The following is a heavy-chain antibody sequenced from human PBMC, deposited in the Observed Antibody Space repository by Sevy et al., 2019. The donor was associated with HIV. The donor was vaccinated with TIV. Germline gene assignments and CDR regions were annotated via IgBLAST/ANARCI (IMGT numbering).Heavy chain of an antibody. CDR3: ARSGVAAAGTGIYWYFDL. Sequence: SQTLSLNCAISGDSVSSNSAAWNWIRQSPSRGLEWMGRTYYRSKWYNDYAVSVKSRITINPDTSKNQFSLQLNSVTPEDTAVYYCARSGVAAAGTGIYWYFDLWGRGTLVTVSS. CDR2: TYYRSKWYN. J-gene: IGHJ2*01. CDR1: GDSVSSNSAA. D-gene: IGHD6-13*01. V-gene: IGHV6-1*01.